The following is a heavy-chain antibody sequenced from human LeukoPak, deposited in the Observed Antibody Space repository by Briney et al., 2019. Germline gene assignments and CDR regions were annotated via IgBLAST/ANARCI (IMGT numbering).Heavy chain of an antibody. CDR2: ISWNSGSV. Sequence: PGRSLRLSCAPDGFTSADHAMHWVRHAPGKGLEWVSGISWNSGSVAYADSVKGRFTISRDNAKNSLYLQMNSLRAEDMALYYCAKVSARLGYYLIDAFDIWGQGTMVTVSS. V-gene: IGHV3-9*02. D-gene: IGHD3-22*01. CDR1: GFTSADHA. CDR3: AKVSARLGYYLIDAFDI. J-gene: IGHJ3*02.